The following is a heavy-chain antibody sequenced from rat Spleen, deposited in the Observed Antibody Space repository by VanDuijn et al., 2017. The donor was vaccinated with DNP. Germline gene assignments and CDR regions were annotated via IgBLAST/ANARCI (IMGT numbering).Heavy chain of an antibody. CDR2: INSAGTT. CDR1: DYSVTSSYR. J-gene: IGHJ2*01. CDR3: AWPRD. Sequence: EVQLQESGPGLVKPSQSFSLTCSVTDYSVTSSYRWNWIRKVPGNKLEWMGYINSAGTTNYNPSLKSRISITRDTSKNQFFLQMNNLKEADTAIYYCAWPRDWGQGVMVTVSS. V-gene: IGHV3-3*01.